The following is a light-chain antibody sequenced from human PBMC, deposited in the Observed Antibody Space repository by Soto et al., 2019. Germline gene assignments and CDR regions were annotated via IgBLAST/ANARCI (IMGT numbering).Light chain of an antibody. J-gene: IGLJ3*02. Sequence: QSVLTQSSSASASLGSSVKLTCTLSSGHSSYIIAWHQQQPGKAPRYLMKLEGSGSYNKGSGVPDRFSCSSSGADRYLTISILQYEDEADYYCEAWDSNTNLVFGGGTKLTVL. V-gene: IGLV4-60*02. CDR2: LEGSGSY. CDR3: EAWDSNTNLV. CDR1: SGHSSYI.